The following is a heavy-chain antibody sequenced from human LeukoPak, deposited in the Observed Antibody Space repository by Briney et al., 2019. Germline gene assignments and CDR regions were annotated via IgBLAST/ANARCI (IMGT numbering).Heavy chain of an antibody. D-gene: IGHD3-10*01. Sequence: GGSLRLSCAASGFTFSSYWMSWVRQAPGKGLEWVANIKQDGSEKYYVDSVKGRFTISRDNAKNSLYLQMNSLRAEDTAVYYCAKGNYYYYMDVWGKGTTVTVSS. CDR1: GFTFSSYW. J-gene: IGHJ6*03. CDR3: AKGNYYYYMDV. CDR2: IKQDGSEK. V-gene: IGHV3-7*01.